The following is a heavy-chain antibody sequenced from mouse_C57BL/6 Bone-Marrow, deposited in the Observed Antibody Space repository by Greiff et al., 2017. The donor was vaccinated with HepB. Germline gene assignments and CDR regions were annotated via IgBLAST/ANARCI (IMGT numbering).Heavy chain of an antibody. CDR1: GYTFTSYW. J-gene: IGHJ4*01. V-gene: IGHV1-5*01. CDR2: IYPGNSDT. D-gene: IGHD1-1*01. CDR3: TRSSYYYGSRGYAMDY. Sequence: VQLKQSGTVLARPGASVKMSCKTSGYTFTSYWMHWVKQRPGQGLEWIGAIYPGNSDTSYNQKFKGKAKLTAVTSASTAYMELSSLTNEDSAVYYCTRSSYYYGSRGYAMDYWGQGTSVTVSS.